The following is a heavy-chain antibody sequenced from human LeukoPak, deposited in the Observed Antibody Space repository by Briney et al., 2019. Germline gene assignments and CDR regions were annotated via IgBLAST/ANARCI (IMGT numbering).Heavy chain of an antibody. CDR2: IYSSGST. Sequence: SETLSLTCTVSGGSIGSYYWSWIRQPPGKGLEWIGYIYSSGSTHYNPSLMSRVTISVDTSKNQFSLKLSSVTAADTAVYYCARRWPFIEAADNWGQGTLVTVSS. D-gene: IGHD6-13*01. V-gene: IGHV4-4*09. CDR1: GGSIGSYY. J-gene: IGHJ4*02. CDR3: ARRWPFIEAADN.